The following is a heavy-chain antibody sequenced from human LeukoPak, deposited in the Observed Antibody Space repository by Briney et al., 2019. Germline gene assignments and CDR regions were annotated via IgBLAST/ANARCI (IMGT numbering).Heavy chain of an antibody. CDR3: ATPLDYYDSSGYHQGGD. CDR2: IKEDGSKK. V-gene: IGHV3-7*03. D-gene: IGHD3-22*01. CDR1: GFTFSRYW. J-gene: IGHJ4*02. Sequence: GGALRLSCAASGFTFSRYWMTWVRQAPGKGLEWVANIKEDGSKKNYVDSAKGRFTISRDNAKNSLYLQMNSLRAEDTAIYYCATPLDYYDSSGYHQGGDWGQGTLVTVSS.